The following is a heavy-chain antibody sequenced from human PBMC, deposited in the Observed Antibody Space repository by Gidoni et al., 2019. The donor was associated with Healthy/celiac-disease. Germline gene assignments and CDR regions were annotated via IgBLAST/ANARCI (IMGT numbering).Heavy chain of an antibody. J-gene: IGHJ4*02. V-gene: IGHV3-30-3*01. D-gene: IGHD2-8*01. CDR1: GFTFSSYA. CDR3: ARDTTYCTNGVCYTGGFDY. CDR2: ISYDGSNK. Sequence: QVQLVESGGGVVQPGRSLRLSCAAFGFTFSSYAMPWVRQAPGKGLEWVAVISYDGSNKYYADSVKGRFTISRDNSKNTLYLQMNSLRAEDTAVYYCARDTTYCTNGVCYTGGFDYWGQGTLVTVSS.